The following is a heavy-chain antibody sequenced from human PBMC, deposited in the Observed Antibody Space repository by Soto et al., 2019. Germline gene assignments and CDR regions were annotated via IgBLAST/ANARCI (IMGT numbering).Heavy chain of an antibody. D-gene: IGHD6-13*01. Sequence: QITLKESGPTLVKPTQTLTLTCTFSGFSLSTSGVGVGWIRQPPGKALEWLALIYWDDDKRYSPSLKSRLTITKDTSTNQVVLTMTNMDPVDTGTYYCAHPSSSWGPVDYWGQGTLVTVSS. CDR1: GFSLSTSGVG. J-gene: IGHJ4*02. CDR3: AHPSSSWGPVDY. CDR2: IYWDDDK. V-gene: IGHV2-5*02.